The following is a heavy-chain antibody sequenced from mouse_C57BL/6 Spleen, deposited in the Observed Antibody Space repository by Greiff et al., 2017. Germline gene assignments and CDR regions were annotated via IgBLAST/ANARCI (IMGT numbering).Heavy chain of an antibody. CDR3: ARGDSNYLYYYAMDY. D-gene: IGHD2-5*01. CDR2: IDPEDGET. CDR1: GFSIKDYY. Sequence: EVKLQESGAELVKPGASVKLSCTASGFSIKDYYMHWVKQRTEQGLEWIGRIDPEDGETKYAPKFQGKATITADTSSNTAYLQLSSLTSEDTAVYYCARGDSNYLYYYAMDYWGQGTSVTVSS. J-gene: IGHJ4*01. V-gene: IGHV14-2*01.